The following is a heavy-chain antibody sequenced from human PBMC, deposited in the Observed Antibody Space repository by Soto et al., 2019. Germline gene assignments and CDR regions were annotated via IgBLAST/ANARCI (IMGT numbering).Heavy chain of an antibody. CDR3: AGGSSSSWFQIDY. CDR2: IWYDGSNK. J-gene: IGHJ4*02. D-gene: IGHD6-13*01. Sequence: GGSLRLSCAASGFTFSSYGMHWVRQAPGKGLEWVAVIWYDGSNKYYADSVKGRFTISRDNSKNTLYLQMNSLRAEDTAVYYCAGGSSSSWFQIDYWGQGTLVTVSS. CDR1: GFTFSSYG. V-gene: IGHV3-33*01.